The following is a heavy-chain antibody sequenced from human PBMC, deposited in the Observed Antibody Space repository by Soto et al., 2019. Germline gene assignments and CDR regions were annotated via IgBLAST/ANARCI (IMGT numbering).Heavy chain of an antibody. CDR1: GGSFSGYS. V-gene: IGHV4-34*01. CDR2: INHSGST. Sequence: QVQLQQWGAGLLKPSETLSLTCAVYGGSFSGYSWTWIRQPPGTGLEWIGEINHSGSTNYNPSLKSRVARSVDTSKNQFSLKLTSVTAADTAVYYCARDKSTGLFDYWGQGTLVTVSS. D-gene: IGHD2-8*02. J-gene: IGHJ4*02. CDR3: ARDKSTGLFDY.